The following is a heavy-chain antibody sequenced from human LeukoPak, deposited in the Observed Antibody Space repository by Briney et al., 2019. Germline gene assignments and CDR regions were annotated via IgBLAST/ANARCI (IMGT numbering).Heavy chain of an antibody. V-gene: IGHV3-21*01. CDR3: ARVKADSSSWYYYYYYMDV. J-gene: IGHJ6*03. CDR1: GFTFSSYS. D-gene: IGHD6-13*01. CDR2: ISSSSSYI. Sequence: GGSLRLSCAASGFTFSSYSMNWVRQAPGKGLEWVSSISSSSSYIYYADSVKGRFTISRDNAKNSLYLQMNSLRAEDTAVYYCARVKADSSSWYYYYYYMDVWGKGTTVTVSS.